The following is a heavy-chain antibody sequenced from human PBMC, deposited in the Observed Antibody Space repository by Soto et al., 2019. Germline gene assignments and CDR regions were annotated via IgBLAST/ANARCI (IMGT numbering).Heavy chain of an antibody. Sequence: GSLRLSCVVSGFTFNTFAMTWVRQAPGKGLEWVSALSGSGSLSYYADSVKGRFTISRDNSKNTLYLQMNNLRVDETAVYFCARDRGGALDSWGQGTPVTVSS. D-gene: IGHD2-15*01. CDR2: LSGSGSLS. CDR3: ARDRGGALDS. V-gene: IGHV3-23*01. J-gene: IGHJ4*02. CDR1: GFTFNTFA.